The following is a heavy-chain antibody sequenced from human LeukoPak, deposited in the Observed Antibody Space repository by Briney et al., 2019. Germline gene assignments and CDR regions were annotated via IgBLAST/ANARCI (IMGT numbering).Heavy chain of an antibody. CDR2: INHSGST. J-gene: IGHJ4*02. Sequence: SETLSLTCAVYGGSFSAYFWSWIRQPPGKGLEWIGEINHSGSTDYNPSLKSRVTISVDTSKNQFSLKLSSVTAADTAVYYCARGRDQIYGDYGYYFDYWGQGTLVTVSS. V-gene: IGHV4-34*01. CDR3: ARGRDQIYGDYGYYFDY. CDR1: GGSFSAYF. D-gene: IGHD4-17*01.